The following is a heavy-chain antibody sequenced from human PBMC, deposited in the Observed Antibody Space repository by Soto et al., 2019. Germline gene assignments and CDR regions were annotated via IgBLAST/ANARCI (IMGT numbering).Heavy chain of an antibody. Sequence: GESLKISCAASGFTFSSYAMSWVRQAPGKGLEWVSAISGSGGSTYYADSVKGRFTISRDNSKNTLYLQMNSLRAEDTAVYYCAKDATSDTAMIDYWGQGTLVTVSS. CDR1: GFTFSSYA. CDR2: ISGSGGST. V-gene: IGHV3-23*01. J-gene: IGHJ4*02. D-gene: IGHD5-18*01. CDR3: AKDATSDTAMIDY.